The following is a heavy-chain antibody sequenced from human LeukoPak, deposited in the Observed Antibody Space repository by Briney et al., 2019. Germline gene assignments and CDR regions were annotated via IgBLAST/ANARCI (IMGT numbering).Heavy chain of an antibody. D-gene: IGHD2-21*02. J-gene: IGHJ4*02. CDR1: GGSFSGYY. CDR2: INHSGST. V-gene: IGHV4-34*01. CDR3: ARGRADCGGDCYPTTQSDY. Sequence: SETLSLTCAVYGGSFSGYYWSWIRQPPGKGLEWIGEINHSGSTNYNPSLKSRVTISVDTSKNQFSLKLSSVTAADTAVYYCARGRADCGGDCYPTTQSDYWGQGTLVTVSS.